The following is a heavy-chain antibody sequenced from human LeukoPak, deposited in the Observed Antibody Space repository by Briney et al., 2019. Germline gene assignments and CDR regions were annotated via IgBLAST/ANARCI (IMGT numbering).Heavy chain of an antibody. V-gene: IGHV3-48*04. CDR2: ISTSGSTI. CDR1: GFTFSSYS. CDR3: ARLRSGYSDY. J-gene: IGHJ4*02. D-gene: IGHD3-22*01. Sequence: GGSLRLSCAASGFTFSSYSMNWVRQAPGKGLEWVSYISTSGSTIYYADSVKGRFTISRDNAKNSLHLQMNSLSVEDTAVYYCARLRSGYSDYWGQGTLVSVSS.